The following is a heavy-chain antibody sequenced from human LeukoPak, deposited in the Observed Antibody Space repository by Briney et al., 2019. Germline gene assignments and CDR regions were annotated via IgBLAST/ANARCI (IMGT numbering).Heavy chain of an antibody. Sequence: SETVSLTCTVSGGSISSYYWSWIRQPPGKGLEWIGYIYYSGSTNYNPSLKSRVTISVDTSKNQFSLRLSSVTAADTAVYYCARDYSSGWYWFDPWGQGTLVTVSS. CDR3: ARDYSSGWYWFDP. D-gene: IGHD6-19*01. CDR1: GGSISSYY. CDR2: IYYSGST. J-gene: IGHJ5*02. V-gene: IGHV4-59*01.